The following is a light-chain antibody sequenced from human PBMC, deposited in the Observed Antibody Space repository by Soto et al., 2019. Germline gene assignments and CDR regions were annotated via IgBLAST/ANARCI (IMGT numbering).Light chain of an antibody. CDR2: WAY. CDR1: QSVLYSSSNKNY. V-gene: IGKV4-1*01. Sequence: DIVMTQSPDSLAVSLGERATINCKSSQSVLYSSSNKNYLAWYQQKPRQPPKLLIYWAYTRESGVPDRFSGSGSGTDFTLTISSLQAEDVAVYYCQQFYTTPRTFGQGTKVDIK. CDR3: QQFYTTPRT. J-gene: IGKJ1*01.